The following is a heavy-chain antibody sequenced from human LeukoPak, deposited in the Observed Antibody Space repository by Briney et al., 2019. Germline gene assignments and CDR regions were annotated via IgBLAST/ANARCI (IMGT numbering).Heavy chain of an antibody. Sequence: KIGESLKISCKGSGYSFTSCWIGWVRQMPGKGLEWMGIIYPGDSDTRYSPSFQGQVTISADKSISTAYLQWSSLKASDTAMYYCARLARDYYGSGSYYPGAPNWFDPWGQGTLVTVSS. CDR3: ARLARDYYGSGSYYPGAPNWFDP. V-gene: IGHV5-51*01. D-gene: IGHD3-10*01. CDR2: IYPGDSDT. J-gene: IGHJ5*02. CDR1: GYSFTSCW.